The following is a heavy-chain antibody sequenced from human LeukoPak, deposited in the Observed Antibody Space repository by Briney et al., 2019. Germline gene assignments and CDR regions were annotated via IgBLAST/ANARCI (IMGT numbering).Heavy chain of an antibody. D-gene: IGHD2-8*01. CDR3: AGLGGYCTNAVCYSTFDI. CDR1: GGSISSYY. J-gene: IGHJ3*02. V-gene: IGHV4-4*07. CDR2: VYTSGNA. Sequence: SETLSLTCTVSGGSISSYYWSWLRQPAGKGLEWIGRVYTSGNANYNPSLKSRVTISLDTSKNQFSLKLNPVTAADTAVYYCAGLGGYCTNAVCYSTFDIWGQGTMVTVSS.